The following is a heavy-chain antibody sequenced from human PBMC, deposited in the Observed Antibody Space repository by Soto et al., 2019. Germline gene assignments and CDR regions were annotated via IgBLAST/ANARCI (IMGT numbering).Heavy chain of an antibody. CDR1: GFTFSSYA. CDR2: ISYDGSNK. D-gene: IGHD1-26*01. J-gene: IGHJ2*01. CDR3: ARDGLGERGLQVRWSFDL. Sequence: QVQLVESGGGVVQPGRSLRLSCAASGFTFSSYAMHWVRQAPGKGLEWVAVISYDGSNKYYADSVKGRFTISRDNSKNKLYLQMNSLRAEDTAVYYCARDGLGERGLQVRWSFDLWGRGTLVTVSS. V-gene: IGHV3-30-3*01.